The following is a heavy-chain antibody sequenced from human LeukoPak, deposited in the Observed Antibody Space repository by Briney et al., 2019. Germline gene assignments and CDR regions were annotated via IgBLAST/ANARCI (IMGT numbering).Heavy chain of an antibody. Sequence: TGGSLRLSCAASGFSFRSYSMNWVRQAPGKGLEWVSFISSSSTYIYYADSMKGRFTISRDNAKNSLFLQMNNLRGEDTAVYYCTTKRSNRWGRGVPLDYWGQGTLVTVSS. CDR2: ISSSSTYI. CDR1: GFSFRSYS. D-gene: IGHD7-27*01. CDR3: TTKRSNRWGRGVPLDY. V-gene: IGHV3-21*03. J-gene: IGHJ4*02.